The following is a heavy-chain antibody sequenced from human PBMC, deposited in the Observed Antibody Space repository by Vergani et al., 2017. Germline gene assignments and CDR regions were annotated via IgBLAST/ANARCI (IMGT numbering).Heavy chain of an antibody. CDR1: GFTFSSYG. CDR3: ARDVLPAMVTYFDY. V-gene: IGHV3-33*01. J-gene: IGHJ4*02. CDR2: IWYDGSNK. Sequence: QVQLVESGGGVVQPGRSLRLSCAASGFTFSSYGMHWVRQAPGKGLALVAVIWYDGSNKYYADSVKGRFTISRDNSKTTLYLQMNSLRAEDTAVYYCARDVLPAMVTYFDYWGQGTLVTVSS. D-gene: IGHD5-18*01.